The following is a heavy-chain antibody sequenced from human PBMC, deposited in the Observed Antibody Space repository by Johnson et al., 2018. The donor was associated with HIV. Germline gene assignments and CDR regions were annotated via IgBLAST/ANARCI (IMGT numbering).Heavy chain of an antibody. CDR2: ISYDGSNK. CDR1: GFTFSTYA. Sequence: QVQLVESGGGVVQPGRSLRLSCAASGFTFSTYAMHWVRQAPGPGLVSVAVISYDGSNKYYADSVKGRFTISRDNSQNPLYLQMNSLRAEDTAVCYCASYGWGGNDAFDIWGQGTMVTVSS. CDR3: ASYGWGGNDAFDI. D-gene: IGHD4-23*01. J-gene: IGHJ3*02. V-gene: IGHV3-30*04.